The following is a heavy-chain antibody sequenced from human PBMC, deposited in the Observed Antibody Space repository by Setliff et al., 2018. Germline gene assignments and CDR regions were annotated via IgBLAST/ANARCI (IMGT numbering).Heavy chain of an antibody. V-gene: IGHV4-38-2*02. J-gene: IGHJ5*02. Sequence: PSETLSLTCAVSGYSISSGYYWGWIRQPPGKGLEWIGSIYHSGSTYYNPSVKSRVTISVDKSKNQFSLSLRSVTAADTAVYYCATDGPVLNGDYISWGQGTLVTVSS. CDR2: IYHSGST. D-gene: IGHD3-10*01. CDR1: GYSISSGYY. CDR3: ATDGPVLNGDYIS.